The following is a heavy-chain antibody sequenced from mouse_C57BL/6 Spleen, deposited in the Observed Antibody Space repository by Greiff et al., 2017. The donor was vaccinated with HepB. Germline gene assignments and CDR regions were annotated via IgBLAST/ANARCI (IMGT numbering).Heavy chain of an antibody. D-gene: IGHD1-1*01. V-gene: IGHV1-61*01. J-gene: IGHJ2*01. CDR3: ARGPYYGSSY. CDR2: IYPSDSET. CDR1: GYTFTSYW. Sequence: QVQLQQPGAELVRPGSSVKLSCKASGYTFTSYWMDWVKQRPGQGLEWIGNIYPSDSETHYNQKFKDKATLTVDKSSSTAYMQLSSLTSEDSAVYYCARGPYYGSSYWGQGTTLTVSS.